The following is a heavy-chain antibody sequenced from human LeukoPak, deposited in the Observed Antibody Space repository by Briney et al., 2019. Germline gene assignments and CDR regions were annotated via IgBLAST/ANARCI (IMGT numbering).Heavy chain of an antibody. CDR2: ISSNGGST. J-gene: IGHJ4*02. CDR1: GFTFSSYA. V-gene: IGHV3-64*02. CDR3: ARENTFFDL. Sequence: GGSLRLSCAASGFTFSSYAMHWVRPAPGKGVEYVSTISSNGGSTYYADSVKGRFIISRDNSKNTLYLQMGSLRAEDMAVFYCARENTFFDLWGQGALVTVSS.